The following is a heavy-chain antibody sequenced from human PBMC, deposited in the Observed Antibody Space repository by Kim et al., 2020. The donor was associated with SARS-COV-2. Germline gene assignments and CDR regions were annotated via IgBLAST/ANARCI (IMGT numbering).Heavy chain of an antibody. Sequence: GGSLRLSCAASGFTFSSYGMHWVRQAPGKGLEWVAVIWYDGSNKYYADSVKGRFTISRDNSKNTLYLQMNSLRAEDTAVYYCARGGYSSGWSGYWGQGTLVTVSS. J-gene: IGHJ4*02. V-gene: IGHV3-33*01. CDR3: ARGGYSSGWSGY. D-gene: IGHD6-19*01. CDR1: GFTFSSYG. CDR2: IWYDGSNK.